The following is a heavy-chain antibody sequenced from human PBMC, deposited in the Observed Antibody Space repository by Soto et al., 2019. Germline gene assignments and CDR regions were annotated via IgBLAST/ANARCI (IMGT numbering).Heavy chain of an antibody. D-gene: IGHD3-10*01. CDR3: ARHGAVSKSRFGELLAEFDY. Sequence: SETLSLTCTVSGGSISSYYWSWIRQPPGKGLEWIGYIYYSGSTNYNPSLKSRVTISVDTSKNQFSLKLSSVTAADTAVYYCARHGAVSKSRFGELLAEFDYWGQGTLVTVSS. J-gene: IGHJ4*02. CDR1: GGSISSYY. V-gene: IGHV4-59*08. CDR2: IYYSGST.